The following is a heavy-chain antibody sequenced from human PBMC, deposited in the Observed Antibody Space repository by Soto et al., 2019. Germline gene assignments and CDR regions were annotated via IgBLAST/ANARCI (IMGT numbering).Heavy chain of an antibody. J-gene: IGHJ6*02. V-gene: IGHV4-4*02. CDR2: IYHSGST. Sequence: LSLTCAVSGGSISSSNWWSWVRQPPGKGLEWIGEIYHSGSTNYNPSLKSRVTISVDKSKNQFSLKLSSVTAADTAVYYCAREKVVINYYYGMDVWGQGTTVTVSS. CDR3: AREKVVINYYYGMDV. D-gene: IGHD3-22*01. CDR1: GGSISSSNW.